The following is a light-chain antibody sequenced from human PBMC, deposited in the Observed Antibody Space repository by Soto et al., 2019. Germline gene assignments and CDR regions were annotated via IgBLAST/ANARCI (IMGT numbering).Light chain of an antibody. J-gene: IGKJ5*01. V-gene: IGKV3-20*01. CDR1: QGVSSSY. CDR3: QHFRA. CDR2: GAS. Sequence: VSTQTPGTLSLSPGERATLSCRASQGVSSSYVAWYQQKRGQAPRLLMYGASSRATGIPDRFSGSGSGTDFTLTISRLEPEDFVLYYCQHFRAFGQGTRLEIK.